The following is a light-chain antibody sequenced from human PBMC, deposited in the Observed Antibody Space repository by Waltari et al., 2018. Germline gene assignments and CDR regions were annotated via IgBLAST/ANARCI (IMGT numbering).Light chain of an antibody. V-gene: IGKV1-5*03. CDR2: KAS. J-gene: IGKJ1*01. Sequence: DIQMTQSPSTLSASAGDRVTITCRASQSISDWLAWYQQKPGKAPKLLIYKASSLQSGVPSRFSGSGSGTEFTLTISSLQPDDFATYYCQQYDGFWTFGQGTKVDIK. CDR3: QQYDGFWT. CDR1: QSISDW.